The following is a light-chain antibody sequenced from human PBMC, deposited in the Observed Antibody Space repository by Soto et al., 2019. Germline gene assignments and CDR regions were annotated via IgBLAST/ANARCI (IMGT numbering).Light chain of an antibody. V-gene: IGLV2-14*01. J-gene: IGLJ3*02. Sequence: QSALTQPASVSGSPGQSITISCTGTSSDVGNYNYVSSYQHHPGKAPKLMIYEVSYRPSGVSVRFSGSKSGNTASLTISGLQAEDEANYYCSSYTTSRTWVFGGGTKLTVL. CDR1: SSDVGNYNY. CDR2: EVS. CDR3: SSYTTSRTWV.